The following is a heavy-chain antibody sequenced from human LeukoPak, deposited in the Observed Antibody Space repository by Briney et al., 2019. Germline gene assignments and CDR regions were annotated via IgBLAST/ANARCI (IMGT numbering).Heavy chain of an antibody. V-gene: IGHV3-23*01. CDR3: AKASWVSNADAVL. Sequence: GGSLRLSCAASGFTFSSYAMSWVRQTPARGLEWVSSLKGTGEKFYADSVKGRFTLIRWNNLRVDDTAVYYCAKASWVSNADAVLWGQGTVATVSS. D-gene: IGHD6-13*01. J-gene: IGHJ4*02. CDR1: GFTFSSYA. CDR2: LKGTGEK.